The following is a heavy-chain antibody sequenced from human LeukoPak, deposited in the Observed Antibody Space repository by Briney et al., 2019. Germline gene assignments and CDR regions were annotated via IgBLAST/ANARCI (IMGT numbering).Heavy chain of an antibody. Sequence: ASVKVSRKASGYTFTSYAMNWVRQAPGQGLEWMGWINTNTGNPTYAQGFTGRFVFSLDTSVSTAYLQISSLKAEDTAVYYCARAVSPKDTAMVDYWGQGTLVTVSS. CDR2: INTNTGNP. J-gene: IGHJ4*02. D-gene: IGHD5-18*01. V-gene: IGHV7-4-1*02. CDR1: GYTFTSYA. CDR3: ARAVSPKDTAMVDY.